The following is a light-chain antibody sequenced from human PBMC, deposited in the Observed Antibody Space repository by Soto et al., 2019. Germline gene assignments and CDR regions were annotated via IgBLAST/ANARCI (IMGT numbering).Light chain of an antibody. V-gene: IGKV3-15*01. CDR1: QSVNSN. J-gene: IGKJ1*01. Sequence: ETVMTQSPATLSVSPGERATLSCRASQSVNSNLAWYQQKSGQAPRLLIYGASTRATGIPVRFSGSGSGTEVTLTISSLQSEDSAVYFCQQYTYWPWTLGQGTKVELQ. CDR3: QQYTYWPWT. CDR2: GAS.